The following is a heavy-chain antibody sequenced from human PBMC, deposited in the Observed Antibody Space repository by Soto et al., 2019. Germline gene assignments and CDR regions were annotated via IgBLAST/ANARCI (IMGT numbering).Heavy chain of an antibody. Sequence: ASVKVSCKASGYTFSSYAMHWVRQAPGQRLEWMGWINAGYGNTKSSQKFQDRVTISRDTSASTAYMELTSLSAEDTAVYYCAKAPFDIAARPGPIDYWGQGTLVTVSS. D-gene: IGHD6-13*01. V-gene: IGHV1-3*01. CDR3: AKAPFDIAARPGPIDY. J-gene: IGHJ4*02. CDR1: GYTFSSYA. CDR2: INAGYGNT.